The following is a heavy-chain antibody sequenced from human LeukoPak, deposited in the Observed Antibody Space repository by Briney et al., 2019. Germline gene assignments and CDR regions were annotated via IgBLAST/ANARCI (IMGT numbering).Heavy chain of an antibody. CDR2: ISGPGGAT. J-gene: IGHJ3*02. D-gene: IGHD6-19*01. V-gene: IGHV3-23*01. CDR1: GFTFSNYA. Sequence: PGGSLRLSCAASGFTFSNYAMSWVRQVPGKGLEWVSTISGPGGATFYADSVKGRFTISRDNSKNTLYLQMNSLRVEDTAVYYCAKEEYSSVRGAFDIWGQGTMVTVSS. CDR3: AKEEYSSVRGAFDI.